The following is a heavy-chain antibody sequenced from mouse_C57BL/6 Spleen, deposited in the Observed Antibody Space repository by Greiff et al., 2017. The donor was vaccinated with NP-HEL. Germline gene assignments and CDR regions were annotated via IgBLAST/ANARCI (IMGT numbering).Heavy chain of an antibody. CDR2: IDPETGGT. J-gene: IGHJ2*01. D-gene: IGHD1-1*01. Sequence: QVQLKESGAELVRPGASVTLSCKASGYTFTDYEMHWVKQTPVHGLEWIGAIDPETGGTAYNQKFKGKAILTADKSSSTAYMELRSLTSEDSAVYYCTRCLITTVVAIDYWGQGTTLTVSS. CDR3: TRCLITTVVAIDY. V-gene: IGHV1-15*01. CDR1: GYTFTDYE.